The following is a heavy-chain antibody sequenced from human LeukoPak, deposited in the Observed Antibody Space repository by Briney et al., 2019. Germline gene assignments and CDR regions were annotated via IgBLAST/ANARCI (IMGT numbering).Heavy chain of an antibody. V-gene: IGHV3-23*01. J-gene: IGHJ4*02. Sequence: GGSLRLSCAASGFTFSTYAMSWVRQAPGKGLEWVSAISGSGDSTYYADSVKGRFTISRDNSKNTLYLQMNSLRAEDTATYYCAKVWQTYYYDSSGYSDYFDYWGQGTLVTVSS. CDR1: GFTFSTYA. D-gene: IGHD3-22*01. CDR2: ISGSGDST. CDR3: AKVWQTYYYDSSGYSDYFDY.